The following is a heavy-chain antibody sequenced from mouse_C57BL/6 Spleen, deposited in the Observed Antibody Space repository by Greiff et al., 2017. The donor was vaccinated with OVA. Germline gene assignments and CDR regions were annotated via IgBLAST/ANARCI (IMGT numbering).Heavy chain of an antibody. J-gene: IGHJ3*01. D-gene: IGHD1-1*01. Sequence: VQLQQSGAELVRPGASVTLSCKASGYTFTDYEMHWVKQTPVHGLEWIGALDPETGGTAYNQKFKGKAILTADKSSSTAYMELRSLTSEDSAVYYCTIPSYYYGSSYFAWFAYWGQGTLVTVSA. CDR1: GYTFTDYE. CDR2: LDPETGGT. CDR3: TIPSYYYGSSYFAWFAY. V-gene: IGHV1-15*01.